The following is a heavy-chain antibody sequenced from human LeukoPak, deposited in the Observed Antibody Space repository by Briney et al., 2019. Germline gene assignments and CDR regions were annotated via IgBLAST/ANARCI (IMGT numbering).Heavy chain of an antibody. CDR2: INNDGSAT. CDR1: GFTFAAYA. Sequence: GGSLRLSCEASGFTFAAYAMHWVRQAPGKGLEWVSLINNDGSATYYADSVKGRFTISRDNSKNSLYLQMNSLRSEDTALFYCATWAFYHSLDVWGQGTTVTVSS. D-gene: IGHD1-26*01. J-gene: IGHJ6*02. V-gene: IGHV3-43*02. CDR3: ATWAFYHSLDV.